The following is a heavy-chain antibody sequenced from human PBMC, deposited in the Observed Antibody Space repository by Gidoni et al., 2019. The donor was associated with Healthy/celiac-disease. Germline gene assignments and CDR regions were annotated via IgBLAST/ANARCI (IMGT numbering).Heavy chain of an antibody. J-gene: IGHJ6*02. Sequence: CMGIINPSGGSTSYAQKFQGRVTMTRDTSTSTVYMELSSLRSEDTAVYYCARRLWSHMDVWGQGTTVTVSS. CDR2: INPSGGST. CDR3: ARRLWSHMDV. V-gene: IGHV1-46*01. D-gene: IGHD5-18*01.